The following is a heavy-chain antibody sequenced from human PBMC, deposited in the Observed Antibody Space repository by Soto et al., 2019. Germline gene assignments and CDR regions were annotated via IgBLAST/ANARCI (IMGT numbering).Heavy chain of an antibody. CDR2: ISSSGSTI. J-gene: IGHJ6*02. Sequence: GGTLRLSCAASGFTFSSYEMNWVRQAPGKGLEWVSYISSSGSTIYYADSVKGRFTISRDNAKNSLYLQMNSLRAEDTAVYYCARDHKGGYYYYGMDVWGQGTTVTVSS. CDR1: GFTFSSYE. CDR3: ARDHKGGYYYYGMDV. V-gene: IGHV3-48*03.